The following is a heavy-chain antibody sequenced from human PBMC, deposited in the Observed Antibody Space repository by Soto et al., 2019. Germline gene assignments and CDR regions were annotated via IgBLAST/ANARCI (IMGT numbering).Heavy chain of an antibody. CDR1: AYSLTGKT. J-gene: IGHJ6*03. D-gene: IGHD1-7*01. CDR3: ARDPRVDTGARLGYYSYYMDV. Sequence: ETSAYSLTGKTLHCARQAQEKRLEWMGWINVGNGVTKYAQKFQGRATITSDASASTAYMELSSLTSEDTAVYYCARDPRVDTGARLGYYSYYMDVWGKGTTVTVS. CDR2: INVGNGVT. V-gene: IGHV1-3*01.